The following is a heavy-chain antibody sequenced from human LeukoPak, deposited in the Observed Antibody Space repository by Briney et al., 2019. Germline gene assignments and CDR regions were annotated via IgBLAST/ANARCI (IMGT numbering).Heavy chain of an antibody. J-gene: IGHJ4*02. CDR2: IGTSGGGT. V-gene: IGHV3-23*01. CDR1: GFTFSNYA. Sequence: QPGGSLRLSCTASGFTFSNYAMSWVRQAPGKGLEWVSIIGTSGGGTHYADSVKGRFTISRDNSKNTLFLQMNSLRAEDTAVYYCAKDPAMAYWGQGTLVTVSS. CDR3: AKDPAMAY. D-gene: IGHD5-18*01.